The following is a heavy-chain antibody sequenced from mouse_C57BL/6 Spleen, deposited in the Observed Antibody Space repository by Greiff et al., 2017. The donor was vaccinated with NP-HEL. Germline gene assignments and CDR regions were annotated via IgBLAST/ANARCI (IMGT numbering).Heavy chain of an antibody. CDR2: IWSGGST. J-gene: IGHJ1*03. CDR1: GFSLTSYG. Sequence: QVQLQQSGPGLVQPSQSLSITCTVSGFSLTSYGVHWVRQSPGKGLEWLGVIWSGGSTDYNAAFISRLSISKDNSKSQVFFKMNSLQADDTAIYYCARSTTVVEGYFDVWGTGTTVTVSS. D-gene: IGHD1-1*01. V-gene: IGHV2-2*01. CDR3: ARSTTVVEGYFDV.